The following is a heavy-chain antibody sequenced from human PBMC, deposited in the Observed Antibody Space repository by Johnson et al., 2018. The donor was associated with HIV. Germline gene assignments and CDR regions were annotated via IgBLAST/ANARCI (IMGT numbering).Heavy chain of an antibody. Sequence: VQLVESGGGLVQPVGSLRLSCAASGFTFSSYWMHWVRQAPGKGLVWVSRINSDGSSTSYADSVKGRFTISRDNAKNTLYLQMNSLRAEDTAVYYCARDAGGGRIVVDYDAFDIWGQGTMVTVSS. V-gene: IGHV3-74*01. CDR3: ARDAGGGRIVVDYDAFDI. J-gene: IGHJ3*02. D-gene: IGHD3-22*01. CDR2: INSDGSST. CDR1: GFTFSSYW.